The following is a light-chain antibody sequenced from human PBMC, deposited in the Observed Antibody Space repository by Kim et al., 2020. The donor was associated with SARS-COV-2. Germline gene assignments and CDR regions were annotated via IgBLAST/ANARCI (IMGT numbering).Light chain of an antibody. J-gene: IGLJ2*01. CDR3: QAWDGTTVV. CDR1: NLGNKY. CDR2: QNT. V-gene: IGLV3-1*01. Sequence: SVSPGQTASITCSGDNLGNKYVCWYQQKPGQSPVLVIYQNTKRPSGIPERFSGSNSGNTATLTISGTQAMDESDFYCQAWDGTTVVFSGGTQLTVL.